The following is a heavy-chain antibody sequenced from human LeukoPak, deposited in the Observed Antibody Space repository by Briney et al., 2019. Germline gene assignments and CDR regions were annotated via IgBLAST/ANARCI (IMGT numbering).Heavy chain of an antibody. V-gene: IGHV4-34*01. J-gene: IGHJ4*02. CDR2: INHRGST. CDR3: ARGHYYDSSGYVDY. Sequence: KPSETLSLTCAVYGGSFSGYYWSWIRQPPGKGLEWIGEINHRGSTNYNPSLKSRVTISVDTSKNQFSLKLGSVTAADAAVYYCARGHYYDSSGYVDYWGQGTLVTVSS. CDR1: GGSFSGYY. D-gene: IGHD3-22*01.